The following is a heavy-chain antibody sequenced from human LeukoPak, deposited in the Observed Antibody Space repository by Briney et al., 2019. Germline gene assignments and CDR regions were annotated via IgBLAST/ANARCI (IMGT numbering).Heavy chain of an antibody. D-gene: IGHD3-22*01. J-gene: IGHJ4*02. CDR2: ISASGGSI. V-gene: IGHV3-23*01. CDR3: AKPYDTTGNYWAPFDY. Sequence: GGSLRLPCAASGFTFSNYAMSWVRQAPGKGLEWVSAISASGGSIYYTDSVKGRFTISRDNSKNTLYLQINSLRAEDTAVYYCAKPYDTTGNYWAPFDYWGQGTLVTVSS. CDR1: GFTFSNYA.